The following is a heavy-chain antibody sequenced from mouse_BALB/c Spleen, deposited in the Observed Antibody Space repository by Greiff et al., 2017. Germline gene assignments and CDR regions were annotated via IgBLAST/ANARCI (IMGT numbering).Heavy chain of an antibody. V-gene: IGHV5-17*02. Sequence: EVKLMESGGGLVQPGGSRKLSCAASGFTFSSFGMHWVRQAPEKGLEWVAYISSGSSTIYYADTVKGRFTISRDNPKNTLFLQMTSLRSEDTAMYYCARGITTEDFDYWGQGTTLTVAS. CDR3: ARGITTEDFDY. J-gene: IGHJ2*01. D-gene: IGHD2-4*01. CDR2: ISSGSSTI. CDR1: GFTFSSFG.